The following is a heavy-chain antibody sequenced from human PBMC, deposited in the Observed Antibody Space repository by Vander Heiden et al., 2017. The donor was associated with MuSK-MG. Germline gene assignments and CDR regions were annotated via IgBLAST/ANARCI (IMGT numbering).Heavy chain of an antibody. V-gene: IGHV1-46*01. D-gene: IGHD2-2*01. J-gene: IGHJ6*02. CDR2: INPSGGST. CDR3: ARALCSSTSCYVGYYYGMDV. Sequence: QVQLVQSGAEVKKPGASVKVSCKASGYTFTSYYMHWVRQATGQGLEWMGIINPSGGSTSYAQKFQGRVTMTRDTSTSTVYMELSSLRSEDTAVYYCARALCSSTSCYVGYYYGMDVWGQGTTVTVSS. CDR1: GYTFTSYY.